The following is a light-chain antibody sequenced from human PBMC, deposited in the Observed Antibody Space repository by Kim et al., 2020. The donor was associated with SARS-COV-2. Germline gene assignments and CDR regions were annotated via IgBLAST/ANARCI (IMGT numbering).Light chain of an antibody. Sequence: RATINCKSSQSVLYSSNNKNYLAWYQQKPGQPPKRLIYWASTRESGVPDRFSGSGSGTDFTLTISSLQAEDVAVYYCQQYYSTPQSFGQGTKLEI. J-gene: IGKJ2*03. CDR1: QSVLYSSNNKNY. CDR2: WAS. CDR3: QQYYSTPQS. V-gene: IGKV4-1*01.